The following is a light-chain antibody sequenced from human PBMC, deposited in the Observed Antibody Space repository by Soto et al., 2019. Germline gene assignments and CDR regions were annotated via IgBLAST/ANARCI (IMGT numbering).Light chain of an antibody. CDR1: SSDVGSYNL. CDR2: EGS. J-gene: IGLJ1*01. V-gene: IGLV2-23*01. CDR3: CSYAGNGV. Sequence: QSALTQPASVSGSPGQSITISCTGTSSDVGSYNLVSWYQQHPGKAPKLMIYEGSKRPSGVSNRFSGSKSGTTASLTISGLQAEDEADYYCCSYAGNGVFGTGTKLTVL.